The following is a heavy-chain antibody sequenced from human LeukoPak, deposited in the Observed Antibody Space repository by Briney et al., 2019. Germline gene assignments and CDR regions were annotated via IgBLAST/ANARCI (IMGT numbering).Heavy chain of an antibody. V-gene: IGHV4-34*01. CDR2: INHSGST. J-gene: IGHJ5*02. CDR3: ARVSNYGNWFDP. CDR1: GGSFSGYY. D-gene: IGHD4-11*01. Sequence: PSETLSLTCVVYGGSFSGYYWSWIRQPPGKGLEWIGEINHSGSTNYNPSLKSRVTISVDTSKNQFSLKLSSVTAADTAVYYCARVSNYGNWFDPWGQGTLITVSS.